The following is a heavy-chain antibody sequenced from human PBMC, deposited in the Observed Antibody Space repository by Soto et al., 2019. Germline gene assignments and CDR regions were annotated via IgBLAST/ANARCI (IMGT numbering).Heavy chain of an antibody. CDR1: GYSFSTNG. V-gene: IGHV1-18*04. J-gene: IGHJ5*02. CDR3: ATDKGDFTFGP. CDR2: ISANTGDT. D-gene: IGHD3-3*01. Sequence: SGAEVKKPGASVTVSCKASGYSFSTNGVSWVRQAPGQGLEWMGWISANTGDTLYAEKFEDRITLTADTPTTTAYMELRSLRPDDTATYFCATDKGDFTFGPWGQGTLITVSS.